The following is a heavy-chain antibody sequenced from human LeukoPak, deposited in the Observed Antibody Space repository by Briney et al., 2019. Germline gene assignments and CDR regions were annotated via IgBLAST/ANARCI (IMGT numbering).Heavy chain of an antibody. D-gene: IGHD6-19*01. CDR1: GFTFSSYD. V-gene: IGHV3-13*01. J-gene: IGHJ6*02. CDR3: TRGGLAGVGYYGMDV. CDR2: IGTAGDT. Sequence: QPGGSLRLSCAASGFTFSSYDMHWVRQATGKSLEWVSAIGTAGDTYYPGSVKGRFTISRENAKNSLYLQMNSLRAGDTAVYYCTRGGLAGVGYYGMDVWGQGTTVTVSS.